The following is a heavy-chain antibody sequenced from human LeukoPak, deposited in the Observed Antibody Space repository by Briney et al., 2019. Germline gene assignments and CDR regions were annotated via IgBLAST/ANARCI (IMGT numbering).Heavy chain of an antibody. Sequence: GGSLRLSCAASGFTFSDYYMSWIRQAPGKGLEWVSYISSSSSHTNYADSVKGRVTISRDNAKNSLYLQMNSLRAEDTAVYYCARDSSLGYCSSTRCYVDYWGQGTLVTVSS. CDR2: ISSSSSHT. V-gene: IGHV3-11*06. CDR1: GFTFSDYY. CDR3: ARDSSLGYCSSTRCYVDY. J-gene: IGHJ4*01. D-gene: IGHD2-2*01.